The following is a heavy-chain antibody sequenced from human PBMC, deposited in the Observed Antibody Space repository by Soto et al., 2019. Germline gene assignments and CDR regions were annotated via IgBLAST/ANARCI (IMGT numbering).Heavy chain of an antibody. CDR3: ARSGSLAPPPL. V-gene: IGHV4-59*01. CDR2: IFYGGST. D-gene: IGHD6-25*01. CDR1: GASMNSYY. Sequence: VQLQESGPGLVKPSETLSLTCTVSGASMNSYYWSWIRQPPGKGLEWIGYIFYGGSTNYNPSLKSRVTLSLDTSKNQFPLRLNSVTAAGTAVYYCARSGSLAPPPLWGQGTLVTVSS. J-gene: IGHJ4*02.